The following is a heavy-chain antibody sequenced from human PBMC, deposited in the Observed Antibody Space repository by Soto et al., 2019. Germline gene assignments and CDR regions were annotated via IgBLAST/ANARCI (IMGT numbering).Heavy chain of an antibody. CDR3: ARDARGTRSFDEMDI. J-gene: IGHJ6*02. V-gene: IGHV1-2*02. CDR1: GYIFTGYH. CDR2: INPNSGDT. Sequence: ASVKVSCKASGYIFTGYHIHWVRQAPGRGLEWMGWINPNSGDTEYAQNFQGRVTMTRDTSFNVVYMEMSGLMSDDTAVYYCARDARGTRSFDEMDIWAQGTTVTVSS. D-gene: IGHD3-10*01.